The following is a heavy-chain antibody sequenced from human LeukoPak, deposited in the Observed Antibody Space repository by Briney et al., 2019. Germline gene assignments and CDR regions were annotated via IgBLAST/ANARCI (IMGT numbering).Heavy chain of an antibody. CDR2: ISAYNGNT. CDR3: ARDWYDSSGYGY. J-gene: IGHJ4*02. CDR1: GFTFTDSY. V-gene: IGHV1-18*04. Sequence: ASVKVSCKGSGFTFTDSYIHWVRQAPGQGFEWMGWISAYNGNTNYAQKLQGRVTMTTDTSTSTAYMELRSLRSDDTAVYYCARDWYDSSGYGYWGQGTLVTVSS. D-gene: IGHD3-22*01.